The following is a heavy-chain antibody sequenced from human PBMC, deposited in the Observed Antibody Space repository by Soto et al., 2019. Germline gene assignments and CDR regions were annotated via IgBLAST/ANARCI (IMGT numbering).Heavy chain of an antibody. D-gene: IGHD6-19*01. CDR3: ARRSSGWYFDY. J-gene: IGHJ4*02. V-gene: IGHV3-23*01. CDR2: ISGRGDST. Sequence: EVQLLESGGGLVQPGGSLRLSCAASGFTFSSYAMSWVRQAPGKGLEWVSVISGRGDSTYYADSVKGRFTISRDNSKNTLYLQRISLRAEDTAVYYCARRSSGWYFDYWGQGTLVTVSS. CDR1: GFTFSSYA.